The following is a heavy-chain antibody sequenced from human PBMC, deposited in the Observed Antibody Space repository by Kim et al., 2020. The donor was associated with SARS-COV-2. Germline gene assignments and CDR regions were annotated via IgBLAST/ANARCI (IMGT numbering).Heavy chain of an antibody. CDR3: ARRGRFGDLSSLYYYSYGLDV. CDR1: GFTFSTYW. D-gene: IGHD3-10*01. Sequence: GGSLRLSCAASGFTFSTYWMSWVRQAPGKGLEWVANIKQDGSEKYYVDSVKGRFTISRDNAMKSLYLQMNSLRAEDTAVYYCARRGRFGDLSSLYYYSYGLDVWGQGTTVTVSS. CDR2: IKQDGSEK. V-gene: IGHV3-7*01. J-gene: IGHJ6*02.